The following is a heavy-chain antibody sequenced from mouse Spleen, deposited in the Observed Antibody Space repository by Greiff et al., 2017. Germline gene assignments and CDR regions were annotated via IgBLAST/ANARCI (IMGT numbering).Heavy chain of an antibody. CDR2: IDPSDSET. CDR3: ARGGNYAYYYAMDY. J-gene: IGHJ4*01. V-gene: IGHV1S126*01. CDR1: GYSFTSYW. Sequence: LVESGPQLVRPGASVKISCKASGYSFTSYWMHWVKQRPGQGLEWIGMIDPSDSETRLNQKFKDKATLTVDKSSSTAYMQLSSPTSEDSAVYYCARGGNYAYYYAMDYWGQGTSVTVSS. D-gene: IGHD2-1*01.